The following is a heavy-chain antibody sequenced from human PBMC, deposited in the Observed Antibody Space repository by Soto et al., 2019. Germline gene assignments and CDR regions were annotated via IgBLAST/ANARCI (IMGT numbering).Heavy chain of an antibody. V-gene: IGHV3-23*01. CDR3: AKGGGYFASGSYYNNYYMDV. J-gene: IGHJ6*03. D-gene: IGHD3-10*01. Sequence: GGSLRLSCAASGFTFSSYAMNWVRQAPGKGLEWVSGISGSGGSTDYADSVKGRFTISRDNSRNTLYLQMNSLRAEDTAVYYCAKGGGYFASGSYYNNYYMDVWGKGTTVTVSS. CDR2: ISGSGGST. CDR1: GFTFSSYA.